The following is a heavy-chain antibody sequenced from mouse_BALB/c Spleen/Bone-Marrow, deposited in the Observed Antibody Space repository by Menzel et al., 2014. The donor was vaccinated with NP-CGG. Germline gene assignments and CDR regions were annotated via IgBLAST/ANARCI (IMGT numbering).Heavy chain of an antibody. CDR1: GFNIKDTY. Sequence: EVQLQQSGAELVKPGASVKLSCTASGFNIKDTYMHWVKQRPEQGLEWIGRIDPANGNAEYDPKFQGKATITADTSSNTAYLQLGSLTSEDTAVYYCARYRLGTYFDFWGQGTTLTVSS. D-gene: IGHD2-14*01. V-gene: IGHV14-3*02. J-gene: IGHJ2*01. CDR3: ARYRLGTYFDF. CDR2: IDPANGNA.